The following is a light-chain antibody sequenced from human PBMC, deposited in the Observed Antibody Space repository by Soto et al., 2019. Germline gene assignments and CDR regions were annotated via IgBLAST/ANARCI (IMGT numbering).Light chain of an antibody. CDR2: DAS. CDR3: QQRGNWPLT. V-gene: IGKV3-11*01. CDR1: QDIGTY. J-gene: IGKJ4*01. Sequence: ETVLTQSPDTLYLSPGERATLSCSASQDIGTYLIWYQQKLGQAPRLLIHDASSRATGIPSRFSGSGSGTDFTLTISSLEPEDFAVYYCQQRGNWPLTFGGGTKVEF.